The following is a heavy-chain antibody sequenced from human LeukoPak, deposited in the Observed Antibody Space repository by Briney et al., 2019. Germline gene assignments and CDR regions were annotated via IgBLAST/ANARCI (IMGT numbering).Heavy chain of an antibody. CDR3: ARGKVLYAAFDY. CDR1: GFTFSGFG. V-gene: IGHV3-33*01. CDR2: IWYDGSNK. J-gene: IGHJ4*02. D-gene: IGHD2-2*02. Sequence: PGRSLGLSCAASGFTFSGFGMHWVRQAPGKGLEWVAVIWYDGSNKNYADSVKGRFTISRDSSKNTLYLQMNSLGAEDTAVYYCARGKVLYAAFDYWGQGTLVTVSS.